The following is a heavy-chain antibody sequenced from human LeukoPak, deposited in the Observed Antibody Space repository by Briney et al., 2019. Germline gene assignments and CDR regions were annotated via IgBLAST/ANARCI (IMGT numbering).Heavy chain of an antibody. V-gene: IGHV1-8*02. CDR1: GGTFSSYT. CDR3: ARGPGYSYGLLFDY. CDR2: MNPNSGNT. D-gene: IGHD5-18*01. Sequence: ASVKVSCKASGGTFSSYTISWVRQATGQGLEWMGWMNPNSGNTGYAQKFQGRVTMTRNTSISTAYMELSSLRSEDTAVYYCARGPGYSYGLLFDYWGQGTLVTVSS. J-gene: IGHJ4*02.